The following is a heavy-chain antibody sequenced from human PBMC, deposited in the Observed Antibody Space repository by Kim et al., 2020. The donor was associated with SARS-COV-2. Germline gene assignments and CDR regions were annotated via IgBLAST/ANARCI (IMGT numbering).Heavy chain of an antibody. CDR1: GYTFTGYY. Sequence: ASVKVSCKASGYTFTGYYMHWVRQAPGQGLEWMGRINPNSGGTNYAQKFQGRVTMTRDTSISTAYMELSRLRSDDTAVYYCASSLAGLPGTWFDPWGQGTLVTVSS. CDR3: ASSLAGLPGTWFDP. V-gene: IGHV1-2*06. D-gene: IGHD1-1*01. CDR2: INPNSGGT. J-gene: IGHJ5*02.